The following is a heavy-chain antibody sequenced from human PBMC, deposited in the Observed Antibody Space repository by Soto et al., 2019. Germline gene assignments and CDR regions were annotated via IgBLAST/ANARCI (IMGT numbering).Heavy chain of an antibody. Sequence: QVQLVQSGAEVKKPGSSVKVSCKAPGDTFNNYVVNWVRQAPGQGLEWLGGILPIFATANYAQKFQGRVTITADKSTSTAYMELTSLRSEDTAVYYCAGRCDSTTCLGHFDYWGQGTLVTVAS. V-gene: IGHV1-69*06. J-gene: IGHJ4*02. CDR2: ILPIFATA. CDR3: AGRCDSTTCLGHFDY. CDR1: GDTFNNYV. D-gene: IGHD2-2*01.